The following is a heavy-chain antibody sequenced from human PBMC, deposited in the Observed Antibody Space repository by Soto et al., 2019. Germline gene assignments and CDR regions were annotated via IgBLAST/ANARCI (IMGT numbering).Heavy chain of an antibody. CDR2: ISTFVGKA. CDR3: ARVTGGHDSGGNYMDV. Sequence: QVQLVHSGPEVKKPGSSVKVSCKTSGGTLSRYSISWVRQAPGQGLEWVGRISTFVGKANVAQQFQGRVTITEDRSTDTTYMERRRLTYIDTDVYDCARVTGGHDSGGNYMDVWGTGTTFTVSS. CDR1: GGTLSRYS. V-gene: IGHV1-69*08. D-gene: IGHD5-12*01. J-gene: IGHJ6*03.